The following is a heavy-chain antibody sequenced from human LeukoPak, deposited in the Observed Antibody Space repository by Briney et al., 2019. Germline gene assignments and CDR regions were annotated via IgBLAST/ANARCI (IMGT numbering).Heavy chain of an antibody. CDR2: INPSGGST. D-gene: IGHD5-24*01. V-gene: IGHV1-46*01. Sequence: ASVKVSCKASGYTFTSYYMHWVRQAPGQGLEWMGIINPSGGSTSYAQKFQGRVTMTRDTSTSTVYMELSSLRSEDTAVYYCARDSEMATIKWWFDPWGQGTLVTVSS. CDR3: ARDSEMATIKWWFDP. J-gene: IGHJ5*02. CDR1: GYTFTSYY.